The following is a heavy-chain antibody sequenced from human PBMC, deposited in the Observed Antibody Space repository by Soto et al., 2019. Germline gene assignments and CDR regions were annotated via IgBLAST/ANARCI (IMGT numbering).Heavy chain of an antibody. Sequence: SETLSLTCTVSGGSISSYYWSWIRQPPGKGLEWIGYIYYSGSTNHNPSLKGRVTISVDTSKNQFSLKLSSVTAADTAVYYCAGTRGYCSGGSCPTVVDYWGQGTLVTVSS. CDR2: IYYSGST. D-gene: IGHD2-15*01. CDR1: GGSISSYY. CDR3: AGTRGYCSGGSCPTVVDY. V-gene: IGHV4-59*01. J-gene: IGHJ4*02.